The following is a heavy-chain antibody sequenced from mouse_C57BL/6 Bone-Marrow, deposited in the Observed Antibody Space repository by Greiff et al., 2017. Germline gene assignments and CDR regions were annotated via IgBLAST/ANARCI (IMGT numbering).Heavy chain of an antibody. D-gene: IGHD1-1*01. CDR2: IDPSDSYT. J-gene: IGHJ3*01. V-gene: IGHV1-50*01. Sequence: QVQLQQPGAELVKPGASVKLSCKASGYTFTSYWMQWVKQRPGQGLEWIGEIDPSDSYTNYNQKFKGKATLTVDTSSSTAYMQLSSLTSEDSAVYYCANEDYCGGSSAWFAYWGQGTLVTVSA. CDR3: ANEDYCGGSSAWFAY. CDR1: GYTFTSYW.